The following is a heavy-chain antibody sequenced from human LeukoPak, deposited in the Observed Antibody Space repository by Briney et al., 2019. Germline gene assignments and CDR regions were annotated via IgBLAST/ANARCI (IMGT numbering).Heavy chain of an antibody. J-gene: IGHJ4*02. CDR1: GGSISSYY. V-gene: IGHV4-59*01. Sequence: PSETLSLTCTVSGGSISSYYWSWIRQPPGKGLEWIGYIYYSGSTNYNPSLKSRVTISVDTSKNQFSLKLSSVTAADTAAYYCARVGYYYGSGSYSFDFWGQGTLVTVSS. D-gene: IGHD3-10*01. CDR2: IYYSGST. CDR3: ARVGYYYGSGSYSFDF.